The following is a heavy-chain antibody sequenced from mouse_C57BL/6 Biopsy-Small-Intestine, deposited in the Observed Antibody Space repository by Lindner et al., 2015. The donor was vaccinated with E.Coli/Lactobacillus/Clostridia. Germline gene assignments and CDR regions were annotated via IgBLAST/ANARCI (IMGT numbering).Heavy chain of an antibody. J-gene: IGHJ3*01. CDR2: IYPGDGDT. Sequence: VQLQESGPELVKPGASVKISCKASGYAFSSFWMNWVKQRPGKGLEWIGRIYPGDGDTNYNGKFKGKATLTADKSSSTAYMQLNSLTSEDSAVYYCARPKLEGFAYWGQGTLVTVSA. CDR1: GYAFSSFW. CDR3: ARPKLEGFAY. V-gene: IGHV1-82*01.